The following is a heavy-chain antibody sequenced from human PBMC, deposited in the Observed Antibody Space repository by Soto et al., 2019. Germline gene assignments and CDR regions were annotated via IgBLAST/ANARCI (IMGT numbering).Heavy chain of an antibody. CDR3: ARRPMGYDFWNAHLDI. CDR1: GYTFSTYW. CDR2: TYPGHSDT. D-gene: IGHD3-3*01. J-gene: IGHJ3*02. V-gene: IGHV5-51*01. Sequence: EVQLVQSGAEVKKAGESLKISCKGSGYTFSTYWIAWVRQLPGKGLQWMGITYPGHSDTRYSPSFQGQVTISADESVNTAYLQWSSLKASDTAIYYCARRPMGYDFWNAHLDIWGQGTMVAVSS.